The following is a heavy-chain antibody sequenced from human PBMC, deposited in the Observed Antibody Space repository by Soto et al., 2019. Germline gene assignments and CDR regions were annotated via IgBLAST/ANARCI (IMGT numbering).Heavy chain of an antibody. D-gene: IGHD3-22*01. CDR3: ARREEEGYYSDY. CDR1: GGTFSSYA. CDR2: IIPIFGTA. V-gene: IGHV1-69*13. J-gene: IGHJ4*02. Sequence: ASVKVSCKASGGTFSSYAISWVRQAPGQGLEWMGGIIPIFGTANYAQKFQGRVTITADESTSTAYMELSSLRSEDTAVYYCARREEEGYYSDYWGQVTLVTVSS.